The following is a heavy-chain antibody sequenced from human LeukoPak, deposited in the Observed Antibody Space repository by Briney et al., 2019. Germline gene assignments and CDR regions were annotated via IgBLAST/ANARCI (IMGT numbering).Heavy chain of an antibody. CDR2: IDQSVST. CDR1: GYSISSDYY. D-gene: IGHD4-17*01. Sequence: PSETLSLTCAVSGYSISSDYYWGWIRQPSGKGLEWIGSIDQSVSTYYNPSLKSRVTISVDTSKNQFSLKLSSVTAADTAVYYCARNKSTVTTSRHGAFDIWGQGTMVTVSS. J-gene: IGHJ3*02. CDR3: ARNKSTVTTSRHGAFDI. V-gene: IGHV4-38-2*01.